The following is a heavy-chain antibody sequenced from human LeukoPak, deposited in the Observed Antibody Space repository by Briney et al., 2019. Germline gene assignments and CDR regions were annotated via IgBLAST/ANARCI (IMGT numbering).Heavy chain of an antibody. J-gene: IGHJ4*02. Sequence: PGGSLRLSCAASGFTFSSYSMNWLRQAPGKGLEWVSSISSSSSYIYYADSVKGRFTISRDNAKNSLYLQMNSLRAEDTAVYYCARDPPLPVTTDYFDYWGQGTLVTVSS. D-gene: IGHD4-17*01. CDR1: GFTFSSYS. V-gene: IGHV3-21*01. CDR3: ARDPPLPVTTDYFDY. CDR2: ISSSSSYI.